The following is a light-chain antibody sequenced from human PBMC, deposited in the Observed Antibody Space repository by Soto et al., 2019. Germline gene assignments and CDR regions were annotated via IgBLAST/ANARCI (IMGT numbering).Light chain of an antibody. CDR1: QSVRSSY. Sequence: ESVLTQAPRTLSLTQGERATLSCRASQSVRSSYLAWYQQKPGQAPRLLIYGASSRATGIPDRFSGSGSGTDFTLTISRLEPEDFAVYYCQQYASPPVAFAQGTKVDIK. CDR3: QQYASPPVA. CDR2: GAS. J-gene: IGKJ1*01. V-gene: IGKV3-20*01.